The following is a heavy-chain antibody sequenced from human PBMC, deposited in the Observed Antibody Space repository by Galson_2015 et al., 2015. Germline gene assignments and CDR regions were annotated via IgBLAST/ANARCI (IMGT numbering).Heavy chain of an antibody. CDR3: ARVRHSGYVNDVFDI. J-gene: IGHJ3*02. V-gene: IGHV4-61*02. D-gene: IGHD5-12*01. CDR1: SGSISSGPYY. CDR2: IYTGGNT. Sequence: LSLTCTVSSGSISSGPYYWSWIRQPAGRGLEWIGRIYTGGNTKYNPSIKSRVTISIDPSKNQFSLNLTSVTAADTAVYYCARVRHSGYVNDVFDIWGQGTMVTVSA.